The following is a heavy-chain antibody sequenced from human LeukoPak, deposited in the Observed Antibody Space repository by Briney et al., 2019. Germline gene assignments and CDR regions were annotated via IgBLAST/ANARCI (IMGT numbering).Heavy chain of an antibody. CDR3: SRDPRGIEGRLLQFDP. Sequence: PSETLSLTCAVYGGSFSGYLWSWIRQPPGKGLEGIGEINHSGSTNCNPSLKSRVTISLDTSKNQFSLKLSSMTAADTAVYYCSRDPRGIEGRLLQFDPWGQGTLVTVSS. D-gene: IGHD6-6*01. CDR1: GGSFSGYL. CDR2: INHSGST. V-gene: IGHV4-34*01. J-gene: IGHJ5*02.